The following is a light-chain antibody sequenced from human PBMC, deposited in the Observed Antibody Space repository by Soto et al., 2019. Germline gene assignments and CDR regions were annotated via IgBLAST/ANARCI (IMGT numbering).Light chain of an antibody. CDR3: QSYDSSKFRDV. Sequence: NFMLTQPHSVSESPGKTVTISCTRSSGSIASNHVQWYQQRPGSAPTTVIYEDNQRPSGVPDRFSGSIDSSSNSASLTISGLKTEDEADYYCQSYDSSKFRDVFGAGTKLTVL. CDR2: EDN. CDR1: SGSIASNH. J-gene: IGLJ1*01. V-gene: IGLV6-57*03.